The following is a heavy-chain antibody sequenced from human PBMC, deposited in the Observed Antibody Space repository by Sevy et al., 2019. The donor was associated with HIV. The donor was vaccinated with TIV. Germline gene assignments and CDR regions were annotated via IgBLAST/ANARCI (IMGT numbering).Heavy chain of an antibody. V-gene: IGHV3-30*04. D-gene: IGHD5-18*01. CDR2: ISYEGSNE. CDR1: TLTFGHYA. J-gene: IGHJ4*02. Sequence: GGSLRLSCAASTLTFGHYAMHWVRQAPGKGLQWVAGISYEGSNEYYTDSVKGRFTISRDNSKNTLNLEMNNLRVEDTALYYCAREWGTPPTAILYYFDFWGQGIPVTVSS. CDR3: AREWGTPPTAILYYFDF.